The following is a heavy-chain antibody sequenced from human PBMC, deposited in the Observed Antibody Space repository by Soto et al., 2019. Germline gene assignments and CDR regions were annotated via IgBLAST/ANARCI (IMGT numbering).Heavy chain of an antibody. Sequence: SVKVSCKASGGTFSSYAISWVRQAPGQGLEWMGGIIPIFGTANYAQKFQGRVTITADESTSTAYMELSSLRSEDTAVYYCARVGTFGELAYFDYWGQGTLVTVSS. D-gene: IGHD3-10*01. CDR1: GGTFSSYA. V-gene: IGHV1-69*13. CDR2: IIPIFGTA. CDR3: ARVGTFGELAYFDY. J-gene: IGHJ4*02.